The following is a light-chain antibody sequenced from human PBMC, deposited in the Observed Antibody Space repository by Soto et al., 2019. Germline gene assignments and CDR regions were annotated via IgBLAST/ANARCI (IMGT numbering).Light chain of an antibody. CDR3: QQRSSWPST. CDR2: DAS. CDR1: QSVSRY. J-gene: IGKJ4*01. Sequence: EIVLTQSPATLSLSPGERATLSCRASQSVSRYLAWYQQKPGQAPRLLIYDASNRATGIPARFSGSGSGTDFTLTITSLEPEYFAVYYCQQRSSWPSTFGGGTKVEI. V-gene: IGKV3-11*01.